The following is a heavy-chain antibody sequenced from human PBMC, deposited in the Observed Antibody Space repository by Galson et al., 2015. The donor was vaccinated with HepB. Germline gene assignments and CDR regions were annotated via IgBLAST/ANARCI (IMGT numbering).Heavy chain of an antibody. V-gene: IGHV6-1*01. CDR2: TCYRSKWYT. Sequence: CAISGDSVSGNSAAWNWIRQSPSRGLEWLGRTCYRSKWYTDYAISVKGRITINADTSKNQFSLQLKSVTPEDTAVYFCAGGLNTYFDYWGQGILVTVAA. D-gene: IGHD2/OR15-2a*01. CDR1: GDSVSGNSAA. J-gene: IGHJ4*02. CDR3: AGGLNTYFDY.